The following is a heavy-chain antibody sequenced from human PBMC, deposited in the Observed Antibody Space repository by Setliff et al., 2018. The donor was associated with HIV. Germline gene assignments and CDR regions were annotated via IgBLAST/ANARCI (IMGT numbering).Heavy chain of an antibody. CDR1: GFTFSSYT. J-gene: IGHJ6*03. CDR3: ARDPRGSFPPYYYYYHMDV. Sequence: PGGSLRLSCAASGFTFSSYTMTWVRQAPGKGLEWVSSISRNSDFIYYADSVKGRFTISRDNAKNALSLQMNSLRVEDTAVYYCARDPRGSFPPYYYYYHMDVWGKGTTVTVSS. D-gene: IGHD1-26*01. V-gene: IGHV3-21*01. CDR2: ISRNSDFI.